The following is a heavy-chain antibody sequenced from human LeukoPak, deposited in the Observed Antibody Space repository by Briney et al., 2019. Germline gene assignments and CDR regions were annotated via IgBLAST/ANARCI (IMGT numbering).Heavy chain of an antibody. CDR2: ISSSSSYI. D-gene: IGHD3-3*01. Sequence: GGSLRLSCAASGFTFSSYSMNWVRQAPGKGLELVSSISSSSSYIYYADSVKGRFTISRDNAKNSLYLQMNSLRAEDTAVYYCARDYSTYYDFWSGYYEPYGMDVWGQGTTVTVSS. J-gene: IGHJ6*02. CDR1: GFTFSSYS. CDR3: ARDYSTYYDFWSGYYEPYGMDV. V-gene: IGHV3-21*01.